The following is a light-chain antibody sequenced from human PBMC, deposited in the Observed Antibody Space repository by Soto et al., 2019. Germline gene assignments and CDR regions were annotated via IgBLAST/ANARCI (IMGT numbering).Light chain of an antibody. Sequence: DIPMTQSPSFLSASVGDRVTITCRASQSISTYLAWYQPELGEAPKLLIHAASTLQGGVPPRFSGSGSGTEFALTITSLQPEDFATYYCHQPYKSPLIFGEGTNVEI. CDR3: HQPYKSPLI. J-gene: IGKJ4*01. V-gene: IGKV1-9*01. CDR1: QSISTY. CDR2: AAS.